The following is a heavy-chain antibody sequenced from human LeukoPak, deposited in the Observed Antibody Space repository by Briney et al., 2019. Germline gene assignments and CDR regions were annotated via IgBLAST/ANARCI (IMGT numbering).Heavy chain of an antibody. Sequence: GGSLRLSCAASGFTFSSYWMHWVRQAPGKGLVWVSRISPDGSTTGHADSVKGRFTTSRDNAKNTLFLQMNSLRAEDTAVYYCTRDFDFSSAIWGQGTLVTDSS. CDR1: GFTFSSYW. D-gene: IGHD3-3*01. CDR3: TRDFDFSSAI. J-gene: IGHJ4*02. V-gene: IGHV3-74*01. CDR2: ISPDGSTT.